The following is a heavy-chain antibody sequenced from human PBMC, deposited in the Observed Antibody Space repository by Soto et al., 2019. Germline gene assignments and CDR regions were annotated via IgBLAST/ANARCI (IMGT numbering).Heavy chain of an antibody. CDR1: GFTFSSYG. V-gene: IGHV3-33*01. Sequence: GGSLRLSCAASGFTFSSYGMHWVRQAPGKGLEWVAVIWYDGSNKYYADSVKGRFTISRDNSKNTLYLQMNSLRAEDTAVYYCARLPHNSEYYDFLSGSRNYYGMDVWGQGTTVTVSS. J-gene: IGHJ6*02. D-gene: IGHD3-3*01. CDR3: ARLPHNSEYYDFLSGSRNYYGMDV. CDR2: IWYDGSNK.